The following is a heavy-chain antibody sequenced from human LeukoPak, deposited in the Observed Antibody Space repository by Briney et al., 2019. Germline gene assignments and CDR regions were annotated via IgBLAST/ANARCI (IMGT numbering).Heavy chain of an antibody. V-gene: IGHV4-59*08. Sequence: SETLSLTCTVSGGSISSYYRSWIRQPPGKGLEWIGYIYYSGSTNYNPSLKSRVTISVDTSKNQFSLKLSSVTAADTAVYYCARHRYCSSTSCYDARFDPWGQGTLVTVSS. CDR2: IYYSGST. D-gene: IGHD2-2*01. J-gene: IGHJ5*02. CDR3: ARHRYCSSTSCYDARFDP. CDR1: GGSISSYY.